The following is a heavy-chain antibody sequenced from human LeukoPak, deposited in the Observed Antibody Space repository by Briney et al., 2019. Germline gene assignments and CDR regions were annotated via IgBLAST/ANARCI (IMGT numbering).Heavy chain of an antibody. CDR3: ARADYYDSSGYPRSLDY. CDR1: GFTFDDYG. D-gene: IGHD3-22*01. Sequence: GGSLRLSCAASGFTFDDYGMSWVRQAPGKGLEWVSAISGSGGSTYYADSVKGRFTISRDNSKNTLYLQMNSLRAEDTAVYYCARADYYDSSGYPRSLDYWGQGTLVTVSS. V-gene: IGHV3-23*01. CDR2: ISGSGGST. J-gene: IGHJ4*02.